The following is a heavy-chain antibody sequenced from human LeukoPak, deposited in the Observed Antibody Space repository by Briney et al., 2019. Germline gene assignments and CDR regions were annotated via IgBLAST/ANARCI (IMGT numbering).Heavy chain of an antibody. Sequence: SETLSLTCTVSGGSISSYHWSWIRQPPGKGLEWIGYIYYSGSTNYNPSLKSRVTISVDTSKNQFSLKLSSVTAADTAVYYCARHRDPTYCGGDCYSSAFDIWGQGTMVTVSS. D-gene: IGHD2-21*02. CDR1: GGSISSYH. CDR3: ARHRDPTYCGGDCYSSAFDI. CDR2: IYYSGST. V-gene: IGHV4-59*08. J-gene: IGHJ3*02.